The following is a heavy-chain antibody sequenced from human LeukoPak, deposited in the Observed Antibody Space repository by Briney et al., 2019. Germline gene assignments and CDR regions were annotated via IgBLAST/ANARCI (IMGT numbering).Heavy chain of an antibody. D-gene: IGHD6-19*01. V-gene: IGHV3-23*01. CDR1: GFTLSSYA. CDR3: AKDIRAVAGPLDY. Sequence: HTGGSLRLSCVASGFTLSSYAMSWVRQAPGKGLEWVSAISGSGGSTYYADSVKGRFTISRDNSKNTLYLQMNSLRAEDTAVYYCAKDIRAVAGPLDYWGQGTLVTVSS. CDR2: ISGSGGST. J-gene: IGHJ4*02.